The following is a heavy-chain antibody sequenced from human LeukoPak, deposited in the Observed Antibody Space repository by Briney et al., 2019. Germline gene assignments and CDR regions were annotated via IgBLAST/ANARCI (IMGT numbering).Heavy chain of an antibody. CDR3: ARVLLCRSSTSCQLFRYFDY. V-gene: IGHV1-18*01. CDR2: ISAYNGNT. CDR1: GYTFTSYG. J-gene: IGHJ4*02. D-gene: IGHD2-2*01. Sequence: GASVKVSCRASGYTFTSYGISWVRQAPGQGLERMGWISAYNGNTNYAQKLQGRVTMTTDTSTSTAYMELRSLRSDDTAVYYCARVLLCRSSTSCQLFRYFDYWGQGTLVTVSS.